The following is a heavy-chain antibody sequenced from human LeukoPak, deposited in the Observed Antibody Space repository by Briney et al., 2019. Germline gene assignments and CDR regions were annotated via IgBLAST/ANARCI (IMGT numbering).Heavy chain of an antibody. CDR2: IYHSGST. CDR1: GYSISSGYY. V-gene: IGHV4-38-2*02. CDR3: ARRYSNYFFDY. D-gene: IGHD4-11*01. J-gene: IGHJ4*02. Sequence: PSETLSLTCTVSGYSISSGYYWGWIRQPPGKGLEWIGNIYHSGSTYYNPSLKSRVTISVDTSKNQLSLKLSSVTAADTAVYYCARRYSNYFFDYWGQGTLVTVSS.